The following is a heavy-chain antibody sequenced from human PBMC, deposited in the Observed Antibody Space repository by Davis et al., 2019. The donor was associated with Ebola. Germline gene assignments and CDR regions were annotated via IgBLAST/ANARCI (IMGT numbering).Heavy chain of an antibody. CDR1: GFTFSDYY. V-gene: IGHV3-11*04. CDR3: AKAGYYDSSGKDY. Sequence: GESLKISCAASGFTFSDYYMSWIRQAPGKGLEWVSYISSSGSTIYYADSVKGRFTISRDNAKNSLYLQMNSLRAEDTAVYYCAKAGYYDSSGKDYWGQGTLVTVSS. CDR2: ISSSGSTI. J-gene: IGHJ4*02. D-gene: IGHD3-22*01.